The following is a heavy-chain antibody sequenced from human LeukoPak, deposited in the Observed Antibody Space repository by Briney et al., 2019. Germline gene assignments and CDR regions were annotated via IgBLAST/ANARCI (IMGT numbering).Heavy chain of an antibody. CDR2: IYPGDSDT. D-gene: IGHD3-9*01. Sequence: GESLKISCKGSGYSFTSYWIGWVRQMPGKGLEWMGIIYPGDSDTRYSPSFQGQVTISADKSISTAYLQWSSLKASDTAMYYCARQRDILTGFSTFGYWGQGTLVTVSS. J-gene: IGHJ4*02. CDR3: ARQRDILTGFSTFGY. CDR1: GYSFTSYW. V-gene: IGHV5-51*01.